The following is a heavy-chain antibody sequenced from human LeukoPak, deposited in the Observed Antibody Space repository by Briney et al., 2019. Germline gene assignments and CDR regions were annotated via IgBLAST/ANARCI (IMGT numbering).Heavy chain of an antibody. D-gene: IGHD3-22*01. CDR1: GGSISSSSYY. V-gene: IGHV4-39*07. J-gene: IGHJ4*02. CDR2: IYYSGST. Sequence: PSETLSLTCTVSGGSISSSSYYWGWIRQPPGKGLKWIGSIYYSGSTNYNPSLKSRVTISVDTSKNQFSLKLSSVTAADTAVYYCARDGAYYYDSSGYYYTYFDYWGQGTLVTVSS. CDR3: ARDGAYYYDSSGYYYTYFDY.